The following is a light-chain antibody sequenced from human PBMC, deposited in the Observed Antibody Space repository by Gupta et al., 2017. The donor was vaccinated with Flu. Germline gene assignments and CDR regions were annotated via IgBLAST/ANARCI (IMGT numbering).Light chain of an antibody. J-gene: IGKJ4*01. CDR1: QAISNY. CDR2: AAS. V-gene: IGKV1-27*01. CDR3: QKYNSAPLT. Sequence: DIQMSQSPSSLSASVGDRVTITCRASQAISNYLAWYQQKPGKVPKLLIYAASTLQSGVPSRFSGSGSGTDFTLTISGLQPEDVATYYCQKYNSAPLTFGGGTKVEIK.